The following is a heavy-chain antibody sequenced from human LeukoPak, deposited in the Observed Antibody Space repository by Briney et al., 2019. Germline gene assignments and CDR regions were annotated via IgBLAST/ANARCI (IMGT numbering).Heavy chain of an antibody. V-gene: IGHV4-39*01. J-gene: IGHJ4*02. CDR2: IYYSGST. CDR1: GGSISNTNYY. CDR3: ARHNSGDFGVVTYFDY. Sequence: SEILSLTCTVSGGSISNTNYYWGWIRQPPGKGLEWIGNIYYSGSTYYNPSLKSRVTISVDTSKNQFSLKLSSVTAADTAVYYCARHNSGDFGVVTYFDYWGQGTLVTVSS. D-gene: IGHD3-3*01.